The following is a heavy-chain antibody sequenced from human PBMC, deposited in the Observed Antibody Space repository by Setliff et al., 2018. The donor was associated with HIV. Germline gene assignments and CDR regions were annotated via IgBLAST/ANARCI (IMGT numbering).Heavy chain of an antibody. J-gene: IGHJ4*02. V-gene: IGHV4-39*07. CDR3: AITIVGVTTEMY. D-gene: IGHD2-21*02. Sequence: PGGSLRLSCVVSGGSEFTFSDVWMSWIRQPPGKGLEWTGSIYQSGRTYYNPSLQSRVTVSVDTSKPQFSLKMNSVTAADTAVYYCAITIVGVTTEMYRGQGTLVTVSS. CDR2: IYQSGRT. CDR1: GGSEFTFSDV.